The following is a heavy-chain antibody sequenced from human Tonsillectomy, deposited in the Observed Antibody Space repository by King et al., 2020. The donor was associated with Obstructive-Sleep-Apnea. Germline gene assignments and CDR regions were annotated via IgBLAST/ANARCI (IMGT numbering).Heavy chain of an antibody. V-gene: IGHV3-33*01. CDR2: IWYDGKTK. CDR1: GFTFSNYA. Sequence: VHLVESGGGVVQPGRSLRLSCAASGFTFSNYAMHWVRQGPGKGLEWVAVIWYDGKTKFYADSVKGRFTISRDNSKNTLFLQINTLRAEDTAIYYCARVSMGGCSSTDCGAFDIW. J-gene: IGHJ3*02. D-gene: IGHD2/OR15-2a*01. CDR3: ARVSMGGCSSTDCGAFDI.